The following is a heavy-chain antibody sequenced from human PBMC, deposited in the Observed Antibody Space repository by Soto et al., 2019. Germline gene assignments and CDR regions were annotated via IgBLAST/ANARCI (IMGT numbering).Heavy chain of an antibody. J-gene: IGHJ4*02. V-gene: IGHV5-51*01. D-gene: IGHD3-22*01. CDR1: GYNFTNYW. Sequence: PGESLKISCKGSGYNFTNYWIGWVRQMPGKGLEWMGIIYPGDSDTRYSPSFRGHVTISVTKSITTVFLQWSSLRASDTAMYYCARQIYDSDTGPNFQYYFDSWGQGTPVTVSS. CDR3: ARQIYDSDTGPNFQYYFDS. CDR2: IYPGDSDT.